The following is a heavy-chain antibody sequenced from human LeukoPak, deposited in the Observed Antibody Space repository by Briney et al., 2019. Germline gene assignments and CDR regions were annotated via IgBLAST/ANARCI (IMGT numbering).Heavy chain of an antibody. CDR1: GFTFSSYS. Sequence: GGSLRLSCAASGFTFSSYSMTWVRQAPGKGLEWVSSISSSSSYIYYADSVKGRFTISRDNAKNSLYLQMNSLRAEDTAVYYCASSEEDQTRYFDDYWGQGTLVTVSS. V-gene: IGHV3-21*01. CDR3: ASSEEDQTRYFDDY. J-gene: IGHJ4*02. D-gene: IGHD3-9*01. CDR2: ISSSSSYI.